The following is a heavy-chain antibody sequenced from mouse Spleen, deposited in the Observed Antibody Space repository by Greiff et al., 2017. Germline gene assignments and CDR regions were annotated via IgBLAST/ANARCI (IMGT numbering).Heavy chain of an antibody. V-gene: IGHV1-64*01. CDR2: IHPNSGST. CDR1: GYTFTSYW. J-gene: IGHJ1*01. D-gene: IGHD2-1*01. CDR3: ARNYGNSYWYFDV. Sequence: QVQLQQPGAELVKPGASVKLSCKASGYTFTSYWMHWVKQRPGQGLEWIGMIHPNSGSTNYNEKFKSKATLTVDKSSSTAYMQLSSLTYEDSAVYYCARNYGNSYWYFDVWGAGTTVTVSS.